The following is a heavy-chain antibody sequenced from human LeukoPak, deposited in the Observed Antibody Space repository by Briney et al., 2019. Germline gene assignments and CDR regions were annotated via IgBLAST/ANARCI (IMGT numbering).Heavy chain of an antibody. CDR2: ISWDSGSI. Sequence: GGSLRLSCAASGFTFDDYAMHWVRQAPGKGQEWVSGISWDSGSIGYADSVKGRFTISRDNAKNSLYLQMNSLRAEDTALYYCAKLPMTTVTTDGMDVWGQGTTVTVSS. D-gene: IGHD4-17*01. CDR1: GFTFDDYA. CDR3: AKLPMTTVTTDGMDV. J-gene: IGHJ6*02. V-gene: IGHV3-9*01.